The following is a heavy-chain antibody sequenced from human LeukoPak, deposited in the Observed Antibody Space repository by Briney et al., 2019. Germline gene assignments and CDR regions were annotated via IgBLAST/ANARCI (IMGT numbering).Heavy chain of an antibody. Sequence: PGESLRLPCAASGFTFSSYAMGWVRQAPGKGLEWVSTVNESGGRTYYADSVKGRFTMSRDNSKNTLYLQMNSLRVEDTAIYYCAKEGRPNSGGGFFDYWGQGTRVTVSS. CDR2: VNESGGRT. V-gene: IGHV3-23*01. J-gene: IGHJ4*02. CDR3: AKEGRPNSGGGFFDY. D-gene: IGHD1-26*01. CDR1: GFTFSSYA.